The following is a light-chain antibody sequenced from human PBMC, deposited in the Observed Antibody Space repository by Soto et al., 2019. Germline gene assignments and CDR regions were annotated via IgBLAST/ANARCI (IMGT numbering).Light chain of an antibody. CDR3: QQYNSWPIT. Sequence: ETVMTQSPATLSVSPGERATLSCRASQSVTTHFASYQQKPGQAPRLLIYGASNRATGIPARFSGSGSGTEFTLTISSLQSEDFAVYYCQQYNSWPITFGQGTRLEIK. J-gene: IGKJ5*01. V-gene: IGKV3-15*01. CDR1: QSVTTH. CDR2: GAS.